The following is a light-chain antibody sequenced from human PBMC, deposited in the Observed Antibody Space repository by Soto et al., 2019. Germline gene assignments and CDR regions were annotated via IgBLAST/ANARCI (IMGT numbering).Light chain of an antibody. J-gene: IGLJ2*01. CDR2: DVS. V-gene: IGLV2-14*03. Sequence: QSVLTQPASVSGSPGQSITISCTGTSSDVGGYNYVSWYQQHPGKAPKLMIYDVSNRPSGVSNRFSGSQSGNTASLTISGLQAEDEADYYCSSYPSSSTLVVFGGGTKLTVL. CDR1: SSDVGGYNY. CDR3: SSYPSSSTLVV.